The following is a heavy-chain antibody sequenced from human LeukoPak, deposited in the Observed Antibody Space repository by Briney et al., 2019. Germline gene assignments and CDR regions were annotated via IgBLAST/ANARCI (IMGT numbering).Heavy chain of an antibody. D-gene: IGHD6-13*01. V-gene: IGHV4-30-4*01. CDR3: ARTKQLPRIRNNWFDP. Sequence: PSQTLSLTCTVSGGSISSGDYYWSWIRQPPGKGLEWIGYIYYSGSTYYNPSLKSRVTISVDTSKNQFSLKLSSVTAADTAVYYCARTKQLPRIRNNWFDPWGQGTLVTVSS. CDR2: IYYSGST. J-gene: IGHJ5*02. CDR1: GGSISSGDYY.